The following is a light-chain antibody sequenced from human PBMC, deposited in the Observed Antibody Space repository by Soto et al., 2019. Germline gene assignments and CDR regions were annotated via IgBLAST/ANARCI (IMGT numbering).Light chain of an antibody. CDR1: QTISSW. CDR2: KAS. V-gene: IGKV1-5*03. CDR3: QQYTTDWT. J-gene: IGKJ1*01. Sequence: DVQMTQSPSTLSASVGDRVTITCRASQTISSWLARYQQKPGKAPKLLIYKASSLETGVPSRFSGSGSGTEFTLTISSLQPDDFATYYCQQYTTDWTFGQGTKVEIK.